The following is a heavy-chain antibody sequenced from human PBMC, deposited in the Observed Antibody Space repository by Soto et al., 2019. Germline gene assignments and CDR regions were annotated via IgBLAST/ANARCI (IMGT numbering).Heavy chain of an antibody. CDR2: ISAYNGNT. CDR3: ARAVRSGWRQYYYYGMDG. J-gene: IGHJ6*02. V-gene: IGHV1-18*01. D-gene: IGHD6-19*01. CDR1: GYTFTSYG. Sequence: GASVKVSCKASGYTFTSYGISWVRQAPGQGLEWMGWISAYNGNTNYAQKLQGRVTMTTDTSTSTAYMELRSLRSDDTAVYYCARAVRSGWRQYYYYGMDGWGQGTTVTFSS.